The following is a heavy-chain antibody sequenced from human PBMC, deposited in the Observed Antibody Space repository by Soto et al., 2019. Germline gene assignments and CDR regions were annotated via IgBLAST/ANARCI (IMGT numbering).Heavy chain of an antibody. J-gene: IGHJ5*02. Sequence: PGGSLRLSCAASGFTFSSYGMHWVRQAPGKGLEWVAVISYDGSNKYYADSVKGRFTISRDNSKNTLYLQMNSLRAEDTAVYYCAKDHYYDSSGYPWGQGTLVTVSS. CDR1: GFTFSSYG. V-gene: IGHV3-30*18. D-gene: IGHD3-22*01. CDR2: ISYDGSNK. CDR3: AKDHYYDSSGYP.